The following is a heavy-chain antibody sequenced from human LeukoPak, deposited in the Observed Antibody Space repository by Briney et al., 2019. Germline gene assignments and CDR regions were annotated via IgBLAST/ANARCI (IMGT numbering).Heavy chain of an antibody. V-gene: IGHV2-70*11. CDR3: ARIAYYDSSGFTSSDYYGMDV. CDR2: IDWDDDK. J-gene: IGHJ6*02. CDR1: GFSLSTSGMC. D-gene: IGHD3-22*01. Sequence: SGPTLLNPTPTLTLTCTFSGFSLSTSGMCVSWIRQPPGKALEWLARIDWDDDKYYSTSLKTRLTISKDTSKNQVVLTMINMDPVDTATYYCARIAYYDSSGFTSSDYYGMDVWGQGTTVTVSS.